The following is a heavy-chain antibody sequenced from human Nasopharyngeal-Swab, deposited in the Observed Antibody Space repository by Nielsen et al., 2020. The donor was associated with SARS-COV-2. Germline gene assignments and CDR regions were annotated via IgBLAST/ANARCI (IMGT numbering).Heavy chain of an antibody. CDR1: GFTFSSYW. V-gene: IGHV3-7*01. CDR2: IKQDGSEK. CDR3: ARAFRFGDYGTDV. D-gene: IGHD3-10*01. Sequence: GGSLRLSCAASGFTFSSYWMSWVRQAPGKGLEWVANIKQDGSEKYYVDSVKGRFTISRDNAKNSLYLQMNSLRAEDTAVYYCARAFRFGDYGTDVWGQGTTVTVSS. J-gene: IGHJ6*02.